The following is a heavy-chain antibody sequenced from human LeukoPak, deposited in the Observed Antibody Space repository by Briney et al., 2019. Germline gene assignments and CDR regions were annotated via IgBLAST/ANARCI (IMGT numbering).Heavy chain of an antibody. CDR3: ASSTGTLDY. J-gene: IGHJ4*02. Sequence: GGSLKLSCAASGLRFNIYWMHWVRKAPGKGLTWVSCLNGDGSSATYADSVKGRFTISRDNTKNTVYLQLNSLRAEDAGVYYCASSTGTLDYWGQGTRVTVSS. V-gene: IGHV3-74*03. CDR2: LNGDGSSA. CDR1: GLRFNIYW. D-gene: IGHD1-1*01.